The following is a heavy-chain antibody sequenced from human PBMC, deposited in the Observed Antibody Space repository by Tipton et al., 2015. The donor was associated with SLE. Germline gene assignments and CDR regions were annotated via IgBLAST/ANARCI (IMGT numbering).Heavy chain of an antibody. CDR3: ATGEVVVVPGATPYFYYHAMDV. CDR2: ISYTGST. D-gene: IGHD2-2*01. J-gene: IGHJ6*02. V-gene: IGHV4-59*01. CDR1: GGSISNYY. Sequence: LRLSCTVSGGSISNYYWSWIRQPPGKGLEWIGCISYTGSTNYNPSLKSRVTISVDTSKNQFSLKLTSVTAADTALYYCATGEVVVVPGATPYFYYHAMDVWGQGTTVTVSS.